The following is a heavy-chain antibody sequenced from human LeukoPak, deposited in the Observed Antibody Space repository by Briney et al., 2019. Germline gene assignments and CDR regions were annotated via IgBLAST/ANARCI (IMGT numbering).Heavy chain of an antibody. J-gene: IGHJ3*02. CDR1: GFTFSSYG. CDR3: ARDRVAAAGTGDAFDI. CDR2: ISYDGSNK. Sequence: GGSLRLSCAASGFTFSSYGMHWVRQAPGKGLEWVAVISYDGSNKYYADSVKGRFTISRDNSKNTLYLQMNSLRAEDTAVYYCARDRVAAAGTGDAFDIWGQGTMVTVSS. V-gene: IGHV3-30*03. D-gene: IGHD6-13*01.